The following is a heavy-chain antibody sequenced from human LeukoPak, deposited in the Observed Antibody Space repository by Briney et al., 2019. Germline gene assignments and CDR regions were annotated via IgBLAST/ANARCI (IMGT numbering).Heavy chain of an antibody. V-gene: IGHV1-2*02. CDR3: ASPYDYYDSSGYYPAAFDI. D-gene: IGHD3-22*01. J-gene: IGHJ3*02. CDR1: GGTFSSYA. CDR2: INPNSGGT. Sequence: ASVKVSCKASGGTFSSYAISWVRQAPGQGLEWMGWINPNSGGTNYAQKFQGRVTMTRDTSISTAYMELSRLRSDDTAVYYCASPYDYYDSSGYYPAAFDIWGQGTMVTVSS.